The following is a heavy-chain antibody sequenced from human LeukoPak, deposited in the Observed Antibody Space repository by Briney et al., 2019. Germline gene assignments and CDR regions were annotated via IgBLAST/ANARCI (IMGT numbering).Heavy chain of an antibody. Sequence: GGSLRPSCAASGFTFSSYSMNWVRQAPGKGLEWVSSISSSSSYIYYADSVKGRFTISRDNAKNSLYLQMNSLRAEDTAVYYCAREGRIQLFDYWGQGTLVTVSS. CDR1: GFTFSSYS. D-gene: IGHD5-18*01. V-gene: IGHV3-21*01. CDR2: ISSSSSYI. CDR3: AREGRIQLFDY. J-gene: IGHJ4*02.